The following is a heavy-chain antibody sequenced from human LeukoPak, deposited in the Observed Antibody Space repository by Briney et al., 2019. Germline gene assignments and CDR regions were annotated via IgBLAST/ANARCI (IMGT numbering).Heavy chain of an antibody. CDR1: GFTFSSYW. V-gene: IGHV3-7*01. D-gene: IGHD1-1*01. Sequence: GGSLRLSCAASGFTFSSYWMSWVGQAPGKGLERVANIKQDGSEKYYVDSVRGRFTISRDNAKNSLYLQMNSLRAEDTAVYYCAIDATEDAFDIWGQGTMVTVSS. J-gene: IGHJ3*02. CDR2: IKQDGSEK. CDR3: AIDATEDAFDI.